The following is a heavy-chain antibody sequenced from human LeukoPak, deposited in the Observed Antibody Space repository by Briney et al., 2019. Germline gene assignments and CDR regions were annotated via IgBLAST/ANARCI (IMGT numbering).Heavy chain of an antibody. Sequence: SETLSLTCTVSGGSISSYYWSWIRQPAGKGLEWIGRIYTSGSTNYNPSLKSRVTMSVDTSKNQFSQKLSSVTAADTAVYYCARAPPNYDILTGYWGLGYMDVWGKGTTVTVSS. CDR1: GGSISSYY. D-gene: IGHD3-9*01. CDR3: ARAPPNYDILTGYWGLGYMDV. CDR2: IYTSGST. V-gene: IGHV4-4*07. J-gene: IGHJ6*03.